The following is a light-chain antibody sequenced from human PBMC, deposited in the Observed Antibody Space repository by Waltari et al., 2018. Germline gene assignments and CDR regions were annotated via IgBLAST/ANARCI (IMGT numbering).Light chain of an antibody. CDR3: QQYNRWPPIT. V-gene: IGKV3-15*01. CDR1: LSIADN. CDR2: GAA. Sequence: VMTQSPATLSVSPGERATLSCRASLSIADNLAWYQQKRGQAPRLLIYGAATRATGIPARFTGRGSGTDFTLTISSLQSEDSVVYYFQQYNRWPPITFGHGTRLEI. J-gene: IGKJ5*01.